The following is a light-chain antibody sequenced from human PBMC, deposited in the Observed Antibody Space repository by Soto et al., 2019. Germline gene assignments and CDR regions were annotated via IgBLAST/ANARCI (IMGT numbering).Light chain of an antibody. V-gene: IGKV1-9*01. CDR2: GAS. Sequence: DIQLTQAPSFLSASVGDRVTISGRASQGISDYLAWYQQKPGKAPKLLIYGASTLQSGLPSRFSGSASGTEFTLTISRLQPEDFATAFCQHFNAYPLTSGGGTKLQIK. CDR1: QGISDY. J-gene: IGKJ4*01. CDR3: QHFNAYPLT.